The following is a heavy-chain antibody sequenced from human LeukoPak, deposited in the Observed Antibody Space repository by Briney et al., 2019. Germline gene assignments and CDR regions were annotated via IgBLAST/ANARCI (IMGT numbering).Heavy chain of an antibody. D-gene: IGHD3-22*01. CDR1: GYSISSGYY. J-gene: IGHJ4*02. V-gene: IGHV4-38-2*02. CDR2: IYHSGST. CDR3: ASNGYYYDSSGYGRYFDY. Sequence: SETLSLTCTVSGYSISSGYYWGWIRQPPGKGLEWIGSIYHSGSTYYNPSLKSRVTISVDTSKNQFSLKLSSVTAADTAVYYCASNGYYYDSSGYGRYFDYWGQGTLVTVSS.